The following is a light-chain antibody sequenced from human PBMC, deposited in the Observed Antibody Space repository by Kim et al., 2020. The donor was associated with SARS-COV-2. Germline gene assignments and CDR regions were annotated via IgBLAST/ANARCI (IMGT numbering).Light chain of an antibody. V-gene: IGKV3-11*01. Sequence: EIVLTQSPVALSLSPGERATLSCRASQSVDNSLAWYQHRPGQAPRLLMYDVSNRAAGIPARFSGSGSGTDFTLTITSLDPEDFAVYYCQQRRDWPAYTFGQGTKVEI. CDR3: QQRRDWPAYT. J-gene: IGKJ2*01. CDR1: QSVDNS. CDR2: DVS.